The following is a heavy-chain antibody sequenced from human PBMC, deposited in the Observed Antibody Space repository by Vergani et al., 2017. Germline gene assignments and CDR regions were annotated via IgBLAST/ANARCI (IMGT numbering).Heavy chain of an antibody. J-gene: IGHJ5*01. Sequence: EVQLVESGGGLIHPGGSLRLSCEGSGFSFSGYWMHWVRQSPEKGLVWVSRIKSYGSITNYADSVKGRFTISRDNAKNTFYLEMNSLRGDDTAIYYCVRARCSGHCFISNWFDSWGQGTLVTVSS. CDR2: IKSYGSIT. V-gene: IGHV3-74*01. CDR1: GFSFSGYW. CDR3: VRARCSGHCFISNWFDS. D-gene: IGHD5-12*01.